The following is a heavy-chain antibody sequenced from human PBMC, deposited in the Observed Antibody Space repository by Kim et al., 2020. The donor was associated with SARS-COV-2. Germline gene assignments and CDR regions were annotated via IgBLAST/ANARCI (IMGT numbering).Heavy chain of an antibody. Sequence: GGSLRLSCAASGFTFSDYYMSWIRQAPGKGLEWVSYISSSGSTIYYADSVKGRCTISRDNAKNSLYLQMNSLRAEDTAVYYCARDPTTYYYDSSGYYGGAFDIWGQGTMVTVSS. CDR1: GFTFSDYY. J-gene: IGHJ3*02. V-gene: IGHV3-11*01. D-gene: IGHD3-22*01. CDR2: ISSSGSTI. CDR3: ARDPTTYYYDSSGYYGGAFDI.